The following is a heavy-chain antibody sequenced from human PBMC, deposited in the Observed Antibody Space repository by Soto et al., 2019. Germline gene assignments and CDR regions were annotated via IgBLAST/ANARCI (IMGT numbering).Heavy chain of an antibody. CDR2: IYHGGTT. Sequence: SETLSLTCTVSGDSISSGSYWGWLRQPPGEGPEWIASIYHGGTTFYNPSLKSRISISVDTSKNQFSLRLTSVTAADTATYFCARVHVMVGAGSTFDYLDRATMGTAP. V-gene: IGHV4-38-2*02. D-gene: IGHD2-15*01. CDR3: ARVHVMVGAGSTFDY. J-gene: IGHJ4*03. CDR1: GDSISSGSY.